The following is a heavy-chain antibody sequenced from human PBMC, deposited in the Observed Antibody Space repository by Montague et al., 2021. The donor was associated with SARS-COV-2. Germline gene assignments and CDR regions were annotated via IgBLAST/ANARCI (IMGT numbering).Heavy chain of an antibody. CDR2: VLFNGAKQ. J-gene: IGHJ4*02. CDR3: ARVKTGPYVPIDF. Sequence: SLRLSCAASGFTFTSYSMHWVRQAPGKGLEWLAIVLFNGAKQYYADSVNGRFTISSDNSKNTLFLQMNSLRAEDTAVYFCARVKTGPYVPIDFWGQGTLVTVSS. D-gene: IGHD1-1*01. V-gene: IGHV3-30*04. CDR1: GFTFTSYS.